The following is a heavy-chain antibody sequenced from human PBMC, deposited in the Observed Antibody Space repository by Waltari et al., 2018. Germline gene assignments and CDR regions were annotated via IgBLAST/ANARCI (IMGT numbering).Heavy chain of an antibody. J-gene: IGHJ4*02. V-gene: IGHV3-23*01. CDR1: GFTFSSCA. CDR3: AKRWSYCDY. D-gene: IGHD2-15*01. Sequence: SGFTFSSCAMSWVRQAPGKGLGWVSSISAGGGSTYYADSVKGRFTVSRDNSKNTVSLQMDSLRAEDTAVYYCAKRWSYCDYWGQGTLVTVSS. CDR2: ISAGGGST.